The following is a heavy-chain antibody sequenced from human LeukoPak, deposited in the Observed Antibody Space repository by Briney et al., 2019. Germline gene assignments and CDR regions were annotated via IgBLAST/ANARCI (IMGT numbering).Heavy chain of an antibody. D-gene: IGHD3-22*01. V-gene: IGHV4-59*01. CDR2: IYYSGNT. CDR3: ARLVSYYYDSSGYWDYYYYMDV. J-gene: IGHJ6*03. Sequence: SETLSLTCTVSGGSISSYYWSWIRQPPGKGLEWIGYIYYSGNTNYNPSLKSRVTISVDTSKNQFSLKLSSVTAADTAVYYCARLVSYYYDSSGYWDYYYYMDVWGKGTTVTVSS. CDR1: GGSISSYY.